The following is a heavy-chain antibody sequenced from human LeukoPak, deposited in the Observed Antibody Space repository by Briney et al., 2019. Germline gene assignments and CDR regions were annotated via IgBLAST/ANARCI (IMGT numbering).Heavy chain of an antibody. CDR1: GFPFSSYG. D-gene: IGHD3-22*01. V-gene: IGHV3-33*06. Sequence: GRSLRLSCAASGFPFSSYGMHWVRQAPGRGLEWVAIIWYDGSNKYYADSVKGRFTVSRDNSKNTLYLQMNSLRAEDTAVYYCAKSSDYYDSRGGAFDIWGQGTMVTVSS. CDR2: IWYDGSNK. CDR3: AKSSDYYDSRGGAFDI. J-gene: IGHJ3*02.